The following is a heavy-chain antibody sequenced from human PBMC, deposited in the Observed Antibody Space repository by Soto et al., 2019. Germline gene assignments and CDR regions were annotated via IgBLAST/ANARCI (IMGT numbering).Heavy chain of an antibody. CDR3: TTGVQYYYDSSGDPSLGDTDY. J-gene: IGHJ4*02. Sequence: GGSLRLSCAASSFTFSNAWMNWVRQAPGKGLEWVGRIKSKTDGGKTDYAAPVKGRFTISRDDSKNTLYLQMNSLKTEDTAVYYCTTGVQYYYDSSGDPSLGDTDYWGQGTLVTVSS. CDR2: IKSKTDGGKT. D-gene: IGHD3-22*01. V-gene: IGHV3-15*07. CDR1: SFTFSNAW.